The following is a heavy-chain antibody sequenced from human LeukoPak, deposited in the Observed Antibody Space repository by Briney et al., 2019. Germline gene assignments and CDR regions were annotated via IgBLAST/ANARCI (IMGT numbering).Heavy chain of an antibody. J-gene: IGHJ3*02. V-gene: IGHV3-30*02. CDR2: IRYDGSNK. CDR1: GFIFSNYG. Sequence: GGSLRLSCAASGFIFSNYGMHWVRQAPGKGLEWVAFIRYDGSNKYYADSVKGRFSISRDNSKDTLYLQMNSLRGEDTAVYYCAKGSGAFDIWGQGTMVTVSS. CDR3: AKGSGAFDI.